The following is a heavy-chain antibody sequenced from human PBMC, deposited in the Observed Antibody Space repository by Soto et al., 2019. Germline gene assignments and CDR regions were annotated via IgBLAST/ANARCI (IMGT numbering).Heavy chain of an antibody. D-gene: IGHD3-10*01. Sequence: EVQLVESGGGLVQPGGSLRLSCAASGFTFSTYSMNWVRQAPGKGLEWVSYISSSSSAIDYADSVKGRFTISRDNAKTSLYLQMNSRRAEDTAVYYCARGAPGMGADYWGQGTLVTVSS. CDR3: ARGAPGMGADY. V-gene: IGHV3-48*01. CDR2: ISSSSSAI. J-gene: IGHJ4*02. CDR1: GFTFSTYS.